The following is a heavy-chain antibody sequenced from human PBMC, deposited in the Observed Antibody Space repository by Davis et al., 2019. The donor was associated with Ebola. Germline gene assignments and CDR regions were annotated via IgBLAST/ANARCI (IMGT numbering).Heavy chain of an antibody. CDR2: ISADNGNT. CDR1: GYTFTSYG. D-gene: IGHD2-15*01. Sequence: ASVKVSCKASGYTFTSYGISWVRQAPGQGLEWMGRISADNGNTNYAQKLQGRVTMTTDTSTSTAYMELRSLRSDDTAVYYCARVRVAATHDYWGQGTLVTVSS. V-gene: IGHV1-18*01. J-gene: IGHJ4*02. CDR3: ARVRVAATHDY.